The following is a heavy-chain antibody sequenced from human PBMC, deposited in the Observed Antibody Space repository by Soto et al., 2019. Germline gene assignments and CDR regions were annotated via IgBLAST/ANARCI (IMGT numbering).Heavy chain of an antibody. Sequence: QVQLQQWGAGLLKPSETLSLTCAVYGGSFSGYYWSWIRQPPGKGLEWIGEINHSGSTNYNPSLKRRVTISVDTSKDQFPLKLSSVTAADTAVYYCARGAGSGSLFDYWGQGTLGTVSS. CDR3: ARGAGSGSLFDY. D-gene: IGHD1-26*01. CDR1: GGSFSGYY. CDR2: INHSGST. V-gene: IGHV4-34*01. J-gene: IGHJ4*02.